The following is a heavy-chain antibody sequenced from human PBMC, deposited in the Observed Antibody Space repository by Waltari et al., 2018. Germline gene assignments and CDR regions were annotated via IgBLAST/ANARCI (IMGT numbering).Heavy chain of an antibody. CDR3: ARESYCTSTSCSPRGMDV. V-gene: IGHV3-7*04. CDR1: EFTFSIYW. CDR2: IKQDESGK. D-gene: IGHD2-2*01. J-gene: IGHJ6*02. Sequence: EVQLVESGGGLVQPGGSLRLSCAASEFTFSIYWMTGVRQAPGKGLEWVASIKQDESGKYYVDSVKGRFTISRDNAKNSLYLQMNSLRAEDTAVYFCARESYCTSTSCSPRGMDVWGQGTTVTVSS.